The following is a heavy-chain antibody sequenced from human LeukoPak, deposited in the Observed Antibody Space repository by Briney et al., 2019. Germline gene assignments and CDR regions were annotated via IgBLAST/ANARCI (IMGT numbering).Heavy chain of an antibody. CDR1: GGSISSSSFY. Sequence: PSDTLSLTCTVSGGSISSSSFYWGWIRQPPGKGLEWIGSIYYSGSTYYNPSLKSRVTISVDTSKNQFSLKLSSVTAANTAVYYCARREVYSNYGYFDYWGQGTLVTVSS. CDR3: ARREVYSNYGYFDY. J-gene: IGHJ4*02. CDR2: IYYSGST. V-gene: IGHV4-39*01. D-gene: IGHD4-11*01.